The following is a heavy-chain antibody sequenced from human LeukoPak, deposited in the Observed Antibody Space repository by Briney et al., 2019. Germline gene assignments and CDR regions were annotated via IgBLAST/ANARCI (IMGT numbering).Heavy chain of an antibody. CDR1: GFTFSSYA. V-gene: IGHV3-30*04. Sequence: GRSLRLSCAASGFTFSSYAIHWVRQAPGKGLEWVAVISYDGSNKYYADSVKGRFTISRDNSKNTLYLQMNSLRAEDTAVYYCASLEGASSFDYWGQGTLVTVSS. D-gene: IGHD1-26*01. CDR3: ASLEGASSFDY. J-gene: IGHJ4*02. CDR2: ISYDGSNK.